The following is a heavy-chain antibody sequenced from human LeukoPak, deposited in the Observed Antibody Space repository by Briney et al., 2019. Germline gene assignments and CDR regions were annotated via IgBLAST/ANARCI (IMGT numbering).Heavy chain of an antibody. CDR2: TKQDGSEK. J-gene: IGHJ6*03. D-gene: IGHD2-2*01. CDR1: GFTFSSYW. V-gene: IGHV3-7*01. CDR3: ARGWGYCSSTSCYYYYYYMDV. Sequence: GGSLRLSCAASGFTFSSYWMSWVRQAPGKGLEWVANTKQDGSEKYYVDSVKGRFTISRDNAKNSLYLQMNSLRAEDTAVYYCARGWGYCSSTSCYYYYYYMDVWGKGTTVTVSS.